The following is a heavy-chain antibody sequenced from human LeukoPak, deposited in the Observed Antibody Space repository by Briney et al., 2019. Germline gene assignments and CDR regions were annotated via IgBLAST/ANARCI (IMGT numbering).Heavy chain of an antibody. D-gene: IGHD1-1*01. J-gene: IGHJ4*02. Sequence: ASVKVSCKASGYTFTRYYMHWVRQAPGQGVEGMGWINTNSCGTNYAEKFQGRVTMTRDTSISTAYMELSRLKSDDTAVYYCARVGATGTPSPFDYWGQGTLVTVSS. CDR2: INTNSCGT. V-gene: IGHV1-2*02. CDR1: GYTFTRYY. CDR3: ARVGATGTPSPFDY.